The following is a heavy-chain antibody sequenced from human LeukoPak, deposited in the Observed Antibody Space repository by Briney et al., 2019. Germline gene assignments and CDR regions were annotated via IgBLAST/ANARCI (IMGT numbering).Heavy chain of an antibody. V-gene: IGHV3-33*06. CDR2: IWYDGSNK. CDR1: GFTFSSYG. Sequence: GESLKISCAASGFTFSSYGMHWVRQAPGKGLEWVAVIWYDGSNKYYADSVKGRFTISRDNSKNTLYLQMNSLRAEDTAVYYCAKGYDFWSGYPTQNWFDPWGQGTLVTVSS. CDR3: AKGYDFWSGYPTQNWFDP. D-gene: IGHD3-3*01. J-gene: IGHJ5*02.